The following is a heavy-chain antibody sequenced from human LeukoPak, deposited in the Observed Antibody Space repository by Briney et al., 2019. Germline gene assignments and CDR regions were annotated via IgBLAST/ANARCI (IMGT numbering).Heavy chain of an antibody. CDR2: IWYDGTDK. Sequence: SGGSLRLSCAASGFTFSSYGMHWVRQGPGKGLEWVTFIWYDGTDKNYADSVKGRFTISRDNSKNTLYLQMNSLRAEDTAVYYCARSGSTYYYGMDVWGQGTTVIVSS. CDR3: ARSGSTYYYGMDV. CDR1: GFTFSSYG. D-gene: IGHD3-10*01. V-gene: IGHV3-33*01. J-gene: IGHJ6*02.